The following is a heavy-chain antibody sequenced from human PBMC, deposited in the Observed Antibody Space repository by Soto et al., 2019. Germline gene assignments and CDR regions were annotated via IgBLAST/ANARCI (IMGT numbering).Heavy chain of an antibody. D-gene: IGHD6-13*01. Sequence: PGGSLRLSCAASGFTFSSYAMSWVRQAPGKGLEWVSAISGSGGSTYYADSVEGRFTISRDNSKNTLYLQMNSLRAEDTAVYYSAKDPLYSSSWYPSYFDYWGQGTLVTVSS. CDR3: AKDPLYSSSWYPSYFDY. V-gene: IGHV3-23*01. CDR1: GFTFSSYA. J-gene: IGHJ4*02. CDR2: ISGSGGST.